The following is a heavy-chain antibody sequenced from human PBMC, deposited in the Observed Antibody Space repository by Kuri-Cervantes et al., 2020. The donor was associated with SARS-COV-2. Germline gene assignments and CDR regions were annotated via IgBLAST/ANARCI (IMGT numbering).Heavy chain of an antibody. V-gene: IGHV3-48*03. CDR3: ARVDPPLIDSSGLTGIDY. Sequence: GGSLRLSCAASGFTFSSYEMNWVRQAPGKGLEWVSYISSSGSTIYYADSVKGRFTISRDNAKNSLYLQMNSLRAEDMAVYYCARVDPPLIDSSGLTGIDYWGQGTLVTVSS. CDR1: GFTFSSYE. D-gene: IGHD6-19*01. J-gene: IGHJ4*02. CDR2: ISSSGSTI.